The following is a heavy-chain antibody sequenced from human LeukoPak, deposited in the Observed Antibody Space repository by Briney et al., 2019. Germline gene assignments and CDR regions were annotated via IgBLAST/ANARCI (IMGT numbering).Heavy chain of an antibody. V-gene: IGHV1-2*02. J-gene: IGHJ4*02. CDR1: GYTFTGYY. Sequence: GASVKVSCKASGYTFTGYYMHWVRQAPGQGLEWMGWINPNSGGTNYAQKLQGRVTMTRDTSSSTVYMELSRLRSDDTAVYYCARAVGYYDILTGKGWGQGTLVTVSS. D-gene: IGHD3-9*01. CDR2: INPNSGGT. CDR3: ARAVGYYDILTGKG.